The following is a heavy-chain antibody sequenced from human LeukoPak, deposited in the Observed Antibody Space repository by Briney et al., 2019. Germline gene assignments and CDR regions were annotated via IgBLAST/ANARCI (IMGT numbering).Heavy chain of an antibody. J-gene: IGHJ4*02. Sequence: GGSLRLSCAASGFTFSSYSMNWVRQAPGKGLEWFSSISSSSSYIYYADSVKGRFTISRDNAKNSLYLQMNSLRAEDTAVYYCARDLDSRFDYWGQGTLVTVSS. V-gene: IGHV3-21*01. CDR3: ARDLDSRFDY. D-gene: IGHD6-13*01. CDR2: ISSSSSYI. CDR1: GFTFSSYS.